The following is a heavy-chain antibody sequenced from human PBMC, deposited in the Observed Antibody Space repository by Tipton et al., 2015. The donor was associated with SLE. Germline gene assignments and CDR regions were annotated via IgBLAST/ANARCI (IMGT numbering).Heavy chain of an antibody. CDR1: GGSIRSYY. CDR2: IYYSGST. Sequence: TLSLTCTVSGGSIRSYYWTWIRQPPGKGLEWIGYIYYSGSTNYNPSLKSRVTISVDTSKNQFSLKLSSVTAADTAVYYCARDISRYCSGGSCYSRPVYFDYWGQGTLVTVSS. V-gene: IGHV4-59*01. J-gene: IGHJ4*02. CDR3: ARDISRYCSGGSCYSRPVYFDY. D-gene: IGHD2-15*01.